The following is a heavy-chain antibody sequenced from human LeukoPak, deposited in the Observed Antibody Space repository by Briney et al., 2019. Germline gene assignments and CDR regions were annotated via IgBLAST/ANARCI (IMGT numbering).Heavy chain of an antibody. Sequence: GGSLRLSCAASGFTFSTYEMNWVRQAPGKGLEWVSYISSSGDTIYYADSVRGRFTISRDNAENSLYLQMNSLRAEDTAVYYCAREGYSSGWYSTYYYYYYMDVWGKGTTVTVSS. J-gene: IGHJ6*03. CDR2: ISSSGDTI. CDR1: GFTFSTYE. D-gene: IGHD6-19*01. CDR3: AREGYSSGWYSTYYYYYYMDV. V-gene: IGHV3-48*03.